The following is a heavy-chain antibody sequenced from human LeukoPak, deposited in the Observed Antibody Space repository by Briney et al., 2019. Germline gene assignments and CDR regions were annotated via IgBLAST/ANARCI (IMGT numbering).Heavy chain of an antibody. J-gene: IGHJ3*02. Sequence: SETLSLTCAVYGGSFSGYYWSWIRQPPGKGLEWIGEINHSGSTNYNPSLKSRVTISVDTSKNQFSLKLSSVTAADTAVYYCARDVYYDFWSGYFSAFDIWGQGTMVTVSS. CDR2: INHSGST. D-gene: IGHD3-3*01. CDR3: ARDVYYDFWSGYFSAFDI. CDR1: GGSFSGYY. V-gene: IGHV4-34*01.